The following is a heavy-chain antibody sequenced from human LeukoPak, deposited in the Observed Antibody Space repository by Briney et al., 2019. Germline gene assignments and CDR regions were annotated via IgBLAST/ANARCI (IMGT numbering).Heavy chain of an antibody. Sequence: GGSLRLSCAASGFTFSSYAMHWVRQAPGKGLEWVAVISYDGSNKYYADSVKGRFTISRDNSKNTLYLQMNSLRAEDTAVYYCARDDLYDISTGYYRGVDYWGQGTLVTVSS. D-gene: IGHD3-9*01. CDR3: ARDDLYDISTGYYRGVDY. J-gene: IGHJ4*02. CDR1: GFTFSSYA. CDR2: ISYDGSNK. V-gene: IGHV3-30*04.